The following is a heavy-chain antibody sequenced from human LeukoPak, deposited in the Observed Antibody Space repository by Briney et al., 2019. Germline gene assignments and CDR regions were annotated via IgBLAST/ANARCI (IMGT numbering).Heavy chain of an antibody. CDR2: VNSDGSSK. CDR3: ARRYCSGGSCYSGWHFDL. Sequence: GGSLRLSCAASGFIFRNFWMHWVGHAPGKGLVWVSRVNSDGSSKDYADSVKGRFTISRDNGNNTLYLQMNSLRAEDTAVYYCARRYCSGGSCYSGWHFDLWGRGTLVTVSS. D-gene: IGHD2-15*01. J-gene: IGHJ2*01. CDR1: GFIFRNFW. V-gene: IGHV3-74*01.